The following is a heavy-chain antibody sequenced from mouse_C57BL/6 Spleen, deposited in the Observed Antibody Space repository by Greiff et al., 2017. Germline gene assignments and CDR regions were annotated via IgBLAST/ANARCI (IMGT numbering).Heavy chain of an antibody. CDR2: IDPENGDT. D-gene: IGHD2-1*01. CDR3: TTTQIYYGNCQYIDV. Sequence: VQLQQSGAELVRPGASVKLSCTASGFNIKDDYMHWVKQRPEQGLEWIGWIDPENGDTEYASKFQGKATITADTSSNTAYLQLSSLTSADTAVYYCTTTQIYYGNCQYIDVWGTGTPVTVSS. V-gene: IGHV14-4*01. CDR1: GFNIKDDY. J-gene: IGHJ1*03.